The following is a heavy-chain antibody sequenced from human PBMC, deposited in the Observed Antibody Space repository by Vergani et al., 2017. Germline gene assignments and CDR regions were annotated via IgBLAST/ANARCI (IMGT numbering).Heavy chain of an antibody. V-gene: IGHV1-46*03. CDR3: ARGDYGILTGYRY. Sequence: QVQVVQSGAEVKKSGASEKVSCKTSGYTFSNYYMHWVRQAPGQGLEWMGIINPSGGHTNYAQKFQGRVTMTRDTSTSTVYMELRSLRSEDTAIYYCARGDYGILTGYRYWGQGTLVTVSA. J-gene: IGHJ4*02. CDR2: INPSGGHT. D-gene: IGHD3-9*01. CDR1: GYTFSNYY.